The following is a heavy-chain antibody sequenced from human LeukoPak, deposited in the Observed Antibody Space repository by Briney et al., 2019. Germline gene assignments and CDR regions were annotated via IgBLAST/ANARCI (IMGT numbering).Heavy chain of an antibody. Sequence: GGSLRPSCAASGFTFSSYAMSWVRQAPGKGLEWVANIREERGQEYYVDSVKGRFTISKNSAKNSLYLQMNTLRVEDTAMYYCASLDTAKQPLANHWGQGTLVTVSS. V-gene: IGHV3-7*03. CDR1: GFTFSSYA. J-gene: IGHJ5*02. D-gene: IGHD5-18*01. CDR3: ASLDTAKQPLANH. CDR2: IREERGQE.